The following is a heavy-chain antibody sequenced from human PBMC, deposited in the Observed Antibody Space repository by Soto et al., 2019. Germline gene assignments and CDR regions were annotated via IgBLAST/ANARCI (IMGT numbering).Heavy chain of an antibody. J-gene: IGHJ6*02. CDR2: IIPIFGTA. D-gene: IGHD2-15*01. CDR1: GGTFSSYA. V-gene: IGHV1-69*01. CDR3: ARDDIVVVVAATWDYYGMDV. Sequence: PGPQVKVSCKASGGTFSSYAISCVRHSPGQGLEWMGGIIPIFGTANYAQKFQGRVTITADESTSTAYMELSSLRSEDTAVYYCARDDIVVVVAATWDYYGMDVWGQGTTVTVSS.